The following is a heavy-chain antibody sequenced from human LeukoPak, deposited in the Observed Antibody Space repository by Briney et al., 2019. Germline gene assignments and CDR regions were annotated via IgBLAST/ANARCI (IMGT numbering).Heavy chain of an antibody. D-gene: IGHD3-22*01. CDR2: IYTSGST. V-gene: IGHV4-61*02. J-gene: IGHJ4*02. Sequence: NPSETLSLTCTVSGGYIRSGTDYWSWIRQPAGKGLEWIGRIYTSGSTNYNPSLKSRVTISVDTSKNQFSLKLSSVTAADTAVYYCAREGLGLNGYYPFDYWGQGTLVTASS. CDR1: GGYIRSGTDY. CDR3: AREGLGLNGYYPFDY.